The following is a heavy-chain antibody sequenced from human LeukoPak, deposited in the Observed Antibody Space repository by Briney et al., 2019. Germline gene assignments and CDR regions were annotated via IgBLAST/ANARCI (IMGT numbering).Heavy chain of an antibody. J-gene: IGHJ5*02. Sequence: SETLSLTCTVSGGSISSSSYYWGWIRQPPGKGLEWIGNIYYSGSTNYNPSLKSRVTISVDTSKNHFSLKLSSVTAADTAVYYCARLRGGDYSSYNWFDPWGQGTLVTVSS. D-gene: IGHD2-21*02. V-gene: IGHV4-39*07. CDR3: ARLRGGDYSSYNWFDP. CDR2: IYYSGST. CDR1: GGSISSSSYY.